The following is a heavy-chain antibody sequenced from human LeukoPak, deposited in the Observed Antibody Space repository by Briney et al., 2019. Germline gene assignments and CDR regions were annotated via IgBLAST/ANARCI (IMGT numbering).Heavy chain of an antibody. Sequence: PSETLSLTCTVSGASISSYYWSWIRQPPGKGLEWIGYIYYSGSTYYNPSLKSRVTISVDTSKNQFSLKLSSVTAADTAVYYCARDGIRENYYGMDVWGQGTTVTVSS. J-gene: IGHJ6*02. V-gene: IGHV4-59*12. CDR2: IYYSGST. CDR1: GASISSYY. CDR3: ARDGIRENYYGMDV.